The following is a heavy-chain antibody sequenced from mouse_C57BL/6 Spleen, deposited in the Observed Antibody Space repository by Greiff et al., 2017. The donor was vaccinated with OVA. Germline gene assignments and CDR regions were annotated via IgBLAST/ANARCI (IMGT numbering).Heavy chain of an antibody. CDR2: ISYDGSN. CDR3: ARDGYDDRYYFDY. Sequence: DVKLQESGPGLVKPSQSLSLTCSVTGYSITSGYYWNWIRQFPGNKLEWMGYISYDGSNNYNPSLKNRISITRDTSKNQFFLKLNSVTTEDTATYYCARDGYDDRYYFDYWGQGTTLTVSS. D-gene: IGHD2-2*01. CDR1: GYSITSGYY. J-gene: IGHJ2*01. V-gene: IGHV3-6*01.